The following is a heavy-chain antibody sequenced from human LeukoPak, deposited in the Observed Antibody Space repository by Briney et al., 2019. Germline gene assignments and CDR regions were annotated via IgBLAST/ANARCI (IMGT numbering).Heavy chain of an antibody. D-gene: IGHD3-10*01. CDR2: FDPEDGET. V-gene: IGHV1-24*01. CDR1: GYTLTELS. J-gene: IGHJ4*02. Sequence: GASVKVSCKVSGYTLTELSMHWVRQAPGKGLEWMGGFDPEDGETIYAQKFQDRVTMTEDTSTDTAYMELSSLRSEDTAVYYCATVTYYGSGSCHWGQGTLVTVSS. CDR3: ATVTYYGSGSCH.